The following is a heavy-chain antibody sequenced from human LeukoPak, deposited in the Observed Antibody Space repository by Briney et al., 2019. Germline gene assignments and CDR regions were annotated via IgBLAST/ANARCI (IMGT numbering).Heavy chain of an antibody. D-gene: IGHD6-13*01. V-gene: IGHV6-1*01. Sequence: SQTPSLTCAISGDSVSSNSASWNWIRLSPSRGLEWLGRTYYRSKWYNDYGASLKSRITINPDTSKNQLSPQLNSVTPEDTAVYYCTRGSFFDIWGQGTMVTVSS. J-gene: IGHJ3*02. CDR1: GDSVSSNSAS. CDR3: TRGSFFDI. CDR2: TYYRSKWYN.